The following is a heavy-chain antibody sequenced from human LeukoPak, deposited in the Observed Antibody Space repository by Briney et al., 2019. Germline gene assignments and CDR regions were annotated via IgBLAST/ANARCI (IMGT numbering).Heavy chain of an antibody. CDR2: IKQDGSEK. CDR1: GFTFSSYW. CDR3: ARARGDGYQWYFDL. D-gene: IGHD5-24*01. J-gene: IGHJ2*01. Sequence: QTGGSLRLSCAASGFTFSSYWMNWVRQAPGKGLEWVANIKQDGSEKNYVDFVKGRFTISRDNAKNSLDLQMNSLRAEDTAMYYCARARGDGYQWYFDLWGRGTLVTVSS. V-gene: IGHV3-7*01.